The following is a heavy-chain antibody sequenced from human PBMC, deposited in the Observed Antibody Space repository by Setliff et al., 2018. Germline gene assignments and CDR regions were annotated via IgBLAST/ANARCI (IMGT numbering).Heavy chain of an antibody. CDR1: GDSLSGYY. CDR2: IMPGRDT. V-gene: IGHV4-34*01. D-gene: IGHD6-6*01. Sequence: SETLSLTCAVYGDSLSGYYWSWIRQSPKKGLEWIGEIMPGRDTLYSPSLESRLTITIDTSKSQFSLKLSSVTAADTAVYYCARGRNIAARLLDAWGQGTLVTVSS. CDR3: ARGRNIAARLLDA. J-gene: IGHJ4*02.